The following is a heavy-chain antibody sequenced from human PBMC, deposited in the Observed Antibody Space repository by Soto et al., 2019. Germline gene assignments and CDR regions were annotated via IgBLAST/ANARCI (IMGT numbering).Heavy chain of an antibody. D-gene: IGHD2-15*01. CDR2: IYYSGST. V-gene: IGHV4-59*08. Sequence: SETLSLTCTVSGGSISSYYWSWIRQPPGKGLEWIGYIYYSGSTNYNPSLKSRVTISVDTSKNQFSLKLSSVTAADTAVYYCARAVVVAATPRGDWFDPWGQGTLVTVSS. CDR3: ARAVVVAATPRGDWFDP. J-gene: IGHJ5*02. CDR1: GGSISSYY.